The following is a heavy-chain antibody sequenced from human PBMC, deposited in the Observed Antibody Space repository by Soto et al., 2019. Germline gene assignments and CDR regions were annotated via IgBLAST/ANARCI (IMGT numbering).Heavy chain of an antibody. CDR1: GGTFSSYT. CDR3: ARDFTQGAYSSFDAFDI. CDR2: IIPILGIA. V-gene: IGHV1-69*04. Sequence: SSVKVSCKASGGTFSSYTISWVRQAPGQGLEWMGRIIPILGIANYAQKFQGRVTITADKSTSTAYMELSSLRSEDTAVYYCARDFTQGAYSSFDAFDIWGQGTMVTVSS. D-gene: IGHD6-6*01. J-gene: IGHJ3*02.